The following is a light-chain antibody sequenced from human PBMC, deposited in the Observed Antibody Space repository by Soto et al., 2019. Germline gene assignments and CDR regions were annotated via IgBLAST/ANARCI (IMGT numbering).Light chain of an antibody. Sequence: DIQMTQFPSTLSASIGDRVTITCRASQSISTWLAWYQQKAGKAPKLLIYTASSLETGVPSRFSGSGSGTEFTLTISSLQPYDFATYYCQHYNRYSPYTFGQGTRLEIK. CDR3: QHYNRYSPYT. CDR2: TAS. J-gene: IGKJ2*01. CDR1: QSISTW. V-gene: IGKV1-5*03.